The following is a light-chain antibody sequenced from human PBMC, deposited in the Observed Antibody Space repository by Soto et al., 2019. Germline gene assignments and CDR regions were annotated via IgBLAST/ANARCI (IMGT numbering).Light chain of an antibody. CDR3: QARDSGGV. Sequence: SYELTQPPSVSVSPGQTASITCSGDKLGDKYACWYQQKPGQSPVLVIYQDSKRPSGIPERFSGSNSGNTATLTISGTQAMDEADYYCQARDSGGVFGGGTKLTVL. CDR2: QDS. CDR1: KLGDKY. J-gene: IGLJ2*01. V-gene: IGLV3-1*01.